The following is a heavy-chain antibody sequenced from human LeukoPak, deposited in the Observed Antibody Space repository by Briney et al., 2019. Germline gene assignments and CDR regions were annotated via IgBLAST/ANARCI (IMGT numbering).Heavy chain of an antibody. CDR1: GFTFTSYG. CDR2: ISHSSSYI. D-gene: IGHD3-10*01. Sequence: GGSLRLSCAASGFTFTSYGMTWVRQAPGKGLEWVSSISHSSSYIYYADSVKGRFTISRDNAKNSLYLQMNSLRTEDTALYYCAKDIALGGSGSPPEYWGQGTLVTVSS. V-gene: IGHV3-21*04. J-gene: IGHJ4*02. CDR3: AKDIALGGSGSPPEY.